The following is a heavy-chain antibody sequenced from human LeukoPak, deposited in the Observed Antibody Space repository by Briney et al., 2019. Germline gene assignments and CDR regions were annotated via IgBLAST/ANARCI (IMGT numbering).Heavy chain of an antibody. CDR3: ANDWGYTTMVRYYFDY. V-gene: IGHV3-33*06. J-gene: IGHJ4*02. Sequence: PGRSLRLSCAASGFTFSSYGMHWVRQAPDKGLEWVAVIWYDGNNKYYADSVKGRFTISRDNSKNTLYLQMNSLRAEDTAVYYCANDWGYTTMVRYYFDYWGQGALVTVSS. CDR1: GFTFSSYG. D-gene: IGHD5-18*01. CDR2: IWYDGNNK.